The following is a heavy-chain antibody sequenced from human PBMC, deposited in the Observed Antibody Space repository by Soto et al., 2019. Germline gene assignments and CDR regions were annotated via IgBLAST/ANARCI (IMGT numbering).Heavy chain of an antibody. CDR3: ARDLGLLKSLFDY. J-gene: IGHJ4*02. D-gene: IGHD3-16*01. CDR2: ISVSGDNI. CDR1: GFSFNSFN. Sequence: GGSLRLSCLASGFSFNSFNMNWIRRAPGRGLEWVASISVSGDNIYYGDSVRGRFTISRDNSKRSVFLDLSSLRVEDTAVYYCARDLGLLKSLFDYWGQGTLVTVSS. V-gene: IGHV3-21*01.